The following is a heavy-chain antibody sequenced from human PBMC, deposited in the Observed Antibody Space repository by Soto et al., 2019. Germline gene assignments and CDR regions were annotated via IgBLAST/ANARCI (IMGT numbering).Heavy chain of an antibody. V-gene: IGHV4-4*02. D-gene: IGHD2-15*01. CDR3: VHPGGDPCYHDF. CDR1: GGSLSSSSW. Sequence: QVQLQESGPGLVNPSGTLSLTCAVSGGSLSSSSWWSWVRQPPGKALEWLGEIYYSGSTKYNPSLNSRVTISADQSKNDFSQRLRSVTAADTAVYYCVHPGGDPCYHDFWGQGMLVTVSS. CDR2: IYYSGST. J-gene: IGHJ4*02.